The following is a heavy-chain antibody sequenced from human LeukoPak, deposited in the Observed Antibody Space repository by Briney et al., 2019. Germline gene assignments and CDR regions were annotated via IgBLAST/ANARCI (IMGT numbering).Heavy chain of an antibody. J-gene: IGHJ5*02. CDR1: GFSLSGYW. CDR3: ARDPRNVGLAP. D-gene: IGHD2-15*01. CDR2: NNGDGSTT. V-gene: IGHV3-74*01. Sequence: GGSLRLSCVASGFSLSGYWMYWVRQAPGKGLMYISRNNGDGSTTIYADVVKGRFTMSRDNVKNTLYLQVNSLRVEDTAVYYCARDPRNVGLAPWGQGTLVTVSS.